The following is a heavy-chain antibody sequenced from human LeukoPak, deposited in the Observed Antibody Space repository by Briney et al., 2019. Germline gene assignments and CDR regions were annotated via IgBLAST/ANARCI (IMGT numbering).Heavy chain of an antibody. CDR1: GFTFSNAW. D-gene: IGHD3-10*01. V-gene: IGHV3-15*01. Sequence: PGGSLRLSCAASGFTFSNAWMSWVRQAPGKGLEWVGRIKSKTDGGTTDYAAPVKGRFTISRDDSKNTLYLQMNSLKTEDTAVYYCTTELLWFGELTDYWGQGTLVTVSS. CDR2: IKSKTDGGTT. J-gene: IGHJ4*02. CDR3: TTELLWFGELTDY.